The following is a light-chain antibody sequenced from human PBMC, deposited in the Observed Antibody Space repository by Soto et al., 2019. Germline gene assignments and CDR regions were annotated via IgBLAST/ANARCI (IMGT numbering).Light chain of an antibody. J-gene: IGKJ4*01. CDR2: HAS. CDR1: QTISSW. CDR3: QQFNNYPLT. V-gene: IGKV1-5*01. Sequence: DIQMTQSPSTLSASVGDRVTITCRASQTISSWLAWYQQKPGKAPKLLIYHASTLESGVPSRFSGSGSGTEFSLTISSLQPDDFATYYCQQFNNYPLTFGGGTKVDIK.